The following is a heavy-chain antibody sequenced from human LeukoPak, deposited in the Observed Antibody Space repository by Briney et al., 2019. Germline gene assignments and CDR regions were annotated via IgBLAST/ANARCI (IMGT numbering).Heavy chain of an antibody. D-gene: IGHD2-2*02. J-gene: IGHJ4*02. Sequence: ASVKVSCKASGYTFTSYAMHWVRQAPGQRLERMGWINAGNGNTKYSQKFQGRVTITRDTSASTAYMELSSLRSEDTAVYYCARDRAYCSSTSCYKGWDYWGQGTLVTVSS. CDR3: ARDRAYCSSTSCYKGWDY. CDR1: GYTFTSYA. CDR2: INAGNGNT. V-gene: IGHV1-3*01.